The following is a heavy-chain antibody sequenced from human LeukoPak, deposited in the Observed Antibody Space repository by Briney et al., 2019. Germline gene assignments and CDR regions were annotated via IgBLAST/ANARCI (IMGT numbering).Heavy chain of an antibody. CDR3: ARNYYDSSGYPYYYYYMDV. CDR2: INPSGGST. J-gene: IGHJ6*03. Sequence: ASVKVSCKASGYTFTSYYMHWVRQAPGQGLEWMGIINPSGGSTSYAQKFQGRVTMTRDMSTSTVYMELSSLRAEDTAVYYCARNYYDSSGYPYYYYYMDVWGKGTTVTISS. CDR1: GYTFTSYY. V-gene: IGHV1-46*01. D-gene: IGHD3-22*01.